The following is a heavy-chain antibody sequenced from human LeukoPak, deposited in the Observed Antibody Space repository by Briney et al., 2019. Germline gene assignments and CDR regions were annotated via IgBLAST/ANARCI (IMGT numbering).Heavy chain of an antibody. CDR1: GYTFTDYY. CDR3: ARDLAGPLYYYGSGRVYGMDV. J-gene: IGHJ6*02. V-gene: IGHV1-2*02. D-gene: IGHD3-10*01. Sequence: GASVKVSCKASGYTFTDYYMNWVRQAPGQGLEWMGWINPNSGGTNYAQKFQGRVTMTRDTSITTAYMELSRLRSDDTAVYYCARDLAGPLYYYGSGRVYGMDVWGQGTTVTVSS. CDR2: INPNSGGT.